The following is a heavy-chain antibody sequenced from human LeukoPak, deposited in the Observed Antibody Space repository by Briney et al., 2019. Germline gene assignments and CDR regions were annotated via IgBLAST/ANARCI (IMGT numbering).Heavy chain of an antibody. CDR1: GFTFSYHG. J-gene: IGHJ4*02. D-gene: IGHD3-10*01. V-gene: IGHV3-48*04. CDR2: ITSSSSTI. CDR3: VKVAKYYYGSETYYFFEH. Sequence: PGGSLRLSCAASGFTFSYHGIHWVRQAPGKGLEWVSYITSSSSTIYYADSVKGRFTISRDNDKNSLYLQMNSLRVEDTAIYYCVKVAKYYYGSETYYFFEHWGQGTPVTASS.